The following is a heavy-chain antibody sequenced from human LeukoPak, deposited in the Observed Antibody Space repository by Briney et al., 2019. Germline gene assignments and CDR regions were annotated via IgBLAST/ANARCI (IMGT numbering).Heavy chain of an antibody. V-gene: IGHV4-39*01. CDR1: GGSISSSSYY. CDR3: ARLRLERNERYPPRIVGAMGGYTTDDDY. J-gene: IGHJ4*02. D-gene: IGHD1-26*01. Sequence: PSETLSLTCTASGGSISSSSYYWGWIRQPPGKGLEWIGSIYYSGSTYYNPSLKSRVTISVDTSKNQSSLKLSSVTAADTAVYYCARLRLERNERYPPRIVGAMGGYTTDDDYWGQGTLVTVSS. CDR2: IYYSGST.